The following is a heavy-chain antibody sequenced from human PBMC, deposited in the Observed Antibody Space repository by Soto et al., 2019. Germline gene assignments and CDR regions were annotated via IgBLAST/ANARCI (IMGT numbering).Heavy chain of an antibody. D-gene: IGHD3-22*01. CDR2: ISYDGSNK. CDR1: GFTFSSYG. V-gene: IGHV3-30*18. CDR3: AKDRITMMVVASFDY. J-gene: IGHJ4*02. Sequence: QVQLVESGGGVVQPGRSLRLSCAASGFTFSSYGMHWVRQAPGKGLEWVAVISYDGSNKYYADSVKGRFTISRDNSKNTLYFQMNSLIAEDTAVYYCAKDRITMMVVASFDYGGQGTLVTVSS.